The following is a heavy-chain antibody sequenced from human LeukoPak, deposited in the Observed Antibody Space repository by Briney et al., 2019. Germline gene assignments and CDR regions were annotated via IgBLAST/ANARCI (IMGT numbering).Heavy chain of an antibody. CDR2: IYYSGST. Sequence: PSETLSLTCTLSGGSISTYYWSWIRHPPEKGLEYIGYIYYSGSTNYNPSLKSRVTMSLDTSKNQFSLKLSSVTAADTAVYYCAREEVPHGFDIWGQGTMVTVSS. CDR1: GGSISTYY. J-gene: IGHJ3*02. CDR3: AREEVPHGFDI. V-gene: IGHV4-59*01.